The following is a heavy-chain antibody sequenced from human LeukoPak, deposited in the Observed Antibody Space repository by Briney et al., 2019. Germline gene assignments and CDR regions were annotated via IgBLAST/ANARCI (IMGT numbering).Heavy chain of an antibody. CDR3: ARARITIFGVVNLYYYYIDV. Sequence: SETLSLTCAVHGGSFSGYYWSWIRQPPGKGLEWVGEINHSGSTNYNPSLKSRVTISVDTSKNQFSLKLSSVTAADTAVYYCARARITIFGVVNLYYYYIDVWGKGTTVTVSS. CDR1: GGSFSGYY. J-gene: IGHJ6*03. CDR2: INHSGST. V-gene: IGHV4-34*01. D-gene: IGHD3-3*01.